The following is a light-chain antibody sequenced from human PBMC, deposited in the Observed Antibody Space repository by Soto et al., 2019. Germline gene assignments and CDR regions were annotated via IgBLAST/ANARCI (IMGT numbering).Light chain of an antibody. CDR2: DAS. V-gene: IGKV1-5*01. CDR3: QLYDNYSPT. Sequence: DIQMTQSPSTLSASVGDRVTITSRASQSVSTWLAWYQQKPGRAPRLLIYDASSLQRGVPSRFSGSGYGTAFILTISSLQPDDVSTYYCQLYDNYSPTFGQWTKLEIK. J-gene: IGKJ1*01. CDR1: QSVSTW.